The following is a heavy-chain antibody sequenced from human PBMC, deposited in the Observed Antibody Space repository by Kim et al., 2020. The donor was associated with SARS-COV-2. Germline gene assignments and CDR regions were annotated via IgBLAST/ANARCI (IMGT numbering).Heavy chain of an antibody. CDR3: ARRLSNTSGWGSHYCDL. Sequence: SETLSLTCAVYGGSFSGYYWSWIRQPPGKGLEWIGEINHSGRTNYNPSLKSRVTISVDTSKNQFSLKLTPVTAADAALYFCARRLSNTSGWGSHYCDLWG. J-gene: IGHJ2*01. V-gene: IGHV4-34*01. D-gene: IGHD3-10*01. CDR2: INHSGRT. CDR1: GGSFSGYY.